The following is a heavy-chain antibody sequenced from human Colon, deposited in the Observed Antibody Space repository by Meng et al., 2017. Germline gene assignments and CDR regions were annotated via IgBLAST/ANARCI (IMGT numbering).Heavy chain of an antibody. D-gene: IGHD1-26*01. Sequence: ASVKVSCKASGYTFTSFAVRWVRQAPGQGLEWMGWISAYNGNTNYAQKVQGRVTMTTDTSTTTVYMELRSLTFDDTAVYYCARGVGAPPRLDSWGQGTLVTVSS. CDR2: ISAYNGNT. V-gene: IGHV1-18*01. CDR3: ARGVGAPPRLDS. CDR1: GYTFTSFA. J-gene: IGHJ5*01.